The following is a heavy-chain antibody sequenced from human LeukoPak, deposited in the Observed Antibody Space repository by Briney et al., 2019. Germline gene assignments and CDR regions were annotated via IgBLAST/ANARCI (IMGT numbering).Heavy chain of an antibody. V-gene: IGHV1-2*02. CDR1: GYTFTGYY. CDR3: ARAISGGSPITASDY. Sequence: ASVKVSCEASGYTFTGYYMHWVRQARGQGLEWMGWINPNSDFTNFAQNFQGRVTMTSDTSISTAYMELSRLRSDDTAVYYCARAISGGSPITASDYWGQGTLVTVSS. D-gene: IGHD2-15*01. CDR2: INPNSDFT. J-gene: IGHJ4*02.